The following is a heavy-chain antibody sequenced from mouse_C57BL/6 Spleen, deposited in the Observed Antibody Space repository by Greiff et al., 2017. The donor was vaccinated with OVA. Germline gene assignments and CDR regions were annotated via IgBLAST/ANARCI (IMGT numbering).Heavy chain of an antibody. CDR2: ISSGSSTI. Sequence: EVKLVESGGGLVKPGGSLKLSCAASGFTFSDYGMHWVRQAPEKGLEWVAYISSGSSTIYYADTVKGRFTISRDNAKNTLFLQMTSLRSEDTAMYYWASLHYYGSSFDFDYWGQGTTLTVSS. CDR3: ASLHYYGSSFDFDY. CDR1: GFTFSDYG. V-gene: IGHV5-17*01. J-gene: IGHJ2*01. D-gene: IGHD1-1*01.